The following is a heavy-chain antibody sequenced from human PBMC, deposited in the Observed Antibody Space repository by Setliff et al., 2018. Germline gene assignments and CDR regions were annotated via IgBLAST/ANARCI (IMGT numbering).Heavy chain of an antibody. V-gene: IGHV3-11*04. J-gene: IGHJ4*02. Sequence: PGGSLRLSCEASGFTFRDFYMTWIRQAPGRGLEWIAYISTTGDTIFYADSVRGRFTVSRDNAKKSLFLQMNSLRVEDTAVYFCVRATTAYTGYDYFDFWGQGTQVTVSS. CDR1: GFTFRDFY. D-gene: IGHD5-12*01. CDR2: ISTTGDTI. CDR3: VRATTAYTGYDYFDF.